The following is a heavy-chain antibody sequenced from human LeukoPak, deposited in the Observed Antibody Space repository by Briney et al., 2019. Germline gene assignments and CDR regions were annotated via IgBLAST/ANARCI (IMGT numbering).Heavy chain of an antibody. CDR2: ISGSGGST. CDR1: GFTFSSYG. V-gene: IGHV3-23*01. Sequence: PGGSLRLSCAASGFTFSSYGMHWVRQAPGKGLEWVSAISGSGGSTYYADSVKGRFTISRDNSKNTLYLQMNSLRAEDTAVYYCAKGLRGYSYGYADYWGQGTLVTVSS. J-gene: IGHJ4*02. CDR3: AKGLRGYSYGYADY. D-gene: IGHD5-18*01.